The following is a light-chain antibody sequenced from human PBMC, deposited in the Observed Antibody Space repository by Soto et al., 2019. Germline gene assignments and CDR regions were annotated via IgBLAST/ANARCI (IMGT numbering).Light chain of an antibody. Sequence: EIVLTQSPATLSLSPGERATLSCRASQSIGLAIAWYQHKPGQAPRLLIFDASQRATGIPARFRGSGSGTDFTLSISSLEPEDFAVYYCQQRSNFITFGRGTRLEIK. V-gene: IGKV3-11*01. J-gene: IGKJ5*01. CDR3: QQRSNFIT. CDR2: DAS. CDR1: QSIGLA.